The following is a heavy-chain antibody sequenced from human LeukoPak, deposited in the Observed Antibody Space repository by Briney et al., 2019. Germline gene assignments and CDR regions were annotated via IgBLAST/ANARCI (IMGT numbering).Heavy chain of an antibody. Sequence: GGSLLLSCAASGFTFSSYSMNWVRRAPGKGREWVSSISSSGSTIKYADSVKGRFTISRGNDKNSLYLQMNSLKAEDTAVYYCTRVPPGDYDVSLGYWGQGTLVTVSS. CDR2: ISSSGSTI. J-gene: IGHJ4*02. D-gene: IGHD4-17*01. CDR1: GFTFSSYS. CDR3: TRVPPGDYDVSLGY. V-gene: IGHV3-48*04.